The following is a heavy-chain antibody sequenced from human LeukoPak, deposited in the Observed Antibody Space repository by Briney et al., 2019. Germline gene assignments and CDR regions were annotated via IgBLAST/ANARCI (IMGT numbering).Heavy chain of an antibody. Sequence: SETLSLTCTVSGGSISSYYWGWIRQPPGKGLEWIGSIYYSGSTYYNPSLESRVTISVDTSKNQFSLKLSSVTAADTAVYYCARGGYSSSWYGYWGQGTLVTVSS. CDR1: GGSISSYY. CDR3: ARGGYSSSWYGY. CDR2: IYYSGST. V-gene: IGHV4-39*07. J-gene: IGHJ4*02. D-gene: IGHD6-13*01.